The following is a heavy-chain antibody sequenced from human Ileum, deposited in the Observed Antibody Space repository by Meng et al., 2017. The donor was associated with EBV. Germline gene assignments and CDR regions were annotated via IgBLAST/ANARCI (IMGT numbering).Heavy chain of an antibody. CDR1: GGSISSSSYY. D-gene: IGHD3-10*01. V-gene: IGHV4-39*07. CDR3: ARDRSGSYYSPTFDY. CDR2: IYYSGST. J-gene: IGHJ4*02. Sequence: QLELQESGPGLGKPSETLSLTCTVSGGSISSSSYYWGWIRQPPGKGLEWIGSIYYSGSTYYNPSLKSRVTISVDTSKNQFSLKLSSVTAADTAVYYCARDRSGSYYSPTFDYWGQGTLVTVSS.